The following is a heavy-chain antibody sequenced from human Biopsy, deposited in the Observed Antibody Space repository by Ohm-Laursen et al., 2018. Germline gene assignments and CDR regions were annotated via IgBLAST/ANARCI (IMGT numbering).Heavy chain of an antibody. CDR3: ARGEAGVYDALDI. CDR2: IYNSGST. Sequence: TLSLTCTVSGGSMSSYYWTWIWQPPGKGLEWIGYIYNSGSTNYNPSLKSRVTISVAVDTSKSQFSLRLSSVTAADTAMYYCARGEAGVYDALDIWGQGTMVIVSS. CDR1: GGSMSSYY. V-gene: IGHV4-59*01. J-gene: IGHJ3*02. D-gene: IGHD5/OR15-5a*01.